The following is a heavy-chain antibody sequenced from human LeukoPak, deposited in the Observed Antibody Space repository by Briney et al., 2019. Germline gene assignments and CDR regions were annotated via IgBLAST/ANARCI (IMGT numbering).Heavy chain of an antibody. CDR3: ARDVEWFDP. V-gene: IGHV4-34*01. CDR1: GGSFSGYY. D-gene: IGHD2-21*01. CDR2: INHSGST. J-gene: IGHJ5*02. Sequence: PSETLSLTCAVYGGSFSGYYWSWIRQPPGKGLEWIGEINHSGSTNYNPSLKSRVTISVDTSKNQFSLKLSSVTAADTAIYSCARDVEWFDPWGQGTLVTVSS.